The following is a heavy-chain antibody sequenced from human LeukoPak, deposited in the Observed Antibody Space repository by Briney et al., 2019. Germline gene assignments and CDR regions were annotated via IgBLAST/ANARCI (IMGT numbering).Heavy chain of an antibody. CDR1: GGSISSGSYY. V-gene: IGHV4-61*02. D-gene: IGHD4-23*01. CDR3: ATTDYVGFNY. Sequence: SETLSLTCTVSGGSISSGSYYWSWIRQPAGKGLEWIGRIYTSGSTNYNPSLKSRVTISVDTSKNQFSLKLSSVTAADTAVYYCATTDYVGFNYWGQGTLVTVSS. J-gene: IGHJ4*02. CDR2: IYTSGST.